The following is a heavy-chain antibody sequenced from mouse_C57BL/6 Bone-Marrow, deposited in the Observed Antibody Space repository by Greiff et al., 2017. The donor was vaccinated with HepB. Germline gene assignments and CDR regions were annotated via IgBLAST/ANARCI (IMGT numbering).Heavy chain of an antibody. J-gene: IGHJ1*03. CDR3: TSQFITTVVRYFDV. CDR1: GFTFSDAW. CDR2: IRNKANNHAT. Sequence: EVQLVESGGGLVQPGGSMKLSCAASGFTFSDAWMDWVRQSPEKGLEWVAEIRNKANNHATYYAESVKGRFTISRDDSKSSVYLQMNSLRAEDTGIYYCTSQFITTVVRYFDVWGTGTTVTVSS. D-gene: IGHD1-1*01. V-gene: IGHV6-6*01.